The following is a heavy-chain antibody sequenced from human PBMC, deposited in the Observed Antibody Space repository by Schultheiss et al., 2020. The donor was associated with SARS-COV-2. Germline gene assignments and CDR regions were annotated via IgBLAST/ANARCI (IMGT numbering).Heavy chain of an antibody. J-gene: IGHJ5*02. Sequence: SQTLSLTCAVYGGSFSGYYWSWIRQPPGKGLEWIGEINHSGSTNHNPSLKSRVTISVDTSKNQFSLKLSSVTAADTAVYYCARGRSSWYGKTNWFDPWGQGTLVTVSS. CDR2: INHSGST. CDR3: ARGRSSWYGKTNWFDP. CDR1: GGSFSGYY. V-gene: IGHV4-34*01. D-gene: IGHD6-13*01.